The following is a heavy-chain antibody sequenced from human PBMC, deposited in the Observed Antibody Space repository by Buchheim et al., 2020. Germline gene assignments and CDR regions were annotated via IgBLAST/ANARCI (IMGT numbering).Heavy chain of an antibody. J-gene: IGHJ6*02. CDR3: AKVSGRWDYYYYGMDV. CDR2: ILYDGSNK. CDR1: GFTFSSYG. D-gene: IGHD1-26*01. Sequence: QVQLVESGGGVVQPGRSLRLSCAASGFTFSSYGMHWVRQAPGKGLEWVAVILYDGSNKYYADSVKGRFTISRDNSKNTLYLQMNSLRAEDTAVYYCAKVSGRWDYYYYGMDVWGQGTT. V-gene: IGHV3-30*18.